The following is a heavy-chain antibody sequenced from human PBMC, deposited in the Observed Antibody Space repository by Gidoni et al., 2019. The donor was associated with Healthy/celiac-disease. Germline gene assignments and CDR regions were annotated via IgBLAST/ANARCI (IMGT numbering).Heavy chain of an antibody. J-gene: IGHJ2*01. Sequence: QVQLQESGPGLVKPSQTLSLTCTVPGGSISSGGYYWSWIRQHPGKGLEWIGYIYYSGSTYYNPSLKSRVTISVDTSKNQFSLKLSSVTAADTAVYYCARGCTVTTGWYFDLWGRGTLVTVSS. D-gene: IGHD4-17*01. CDR3: ARGCTVTTGWYFDL. CDR1: GGSISSGGYY. V-gene: IGHV4-31*03. CDR2: IYYSGST.